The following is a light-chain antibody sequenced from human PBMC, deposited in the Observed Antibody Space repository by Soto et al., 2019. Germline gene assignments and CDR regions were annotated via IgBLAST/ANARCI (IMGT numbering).Light chain of an antibody. CDR3: QSYDNSVSGPYVV. CDR1: SSNIGAGYG. CDR2: DDT. V-gene: IGLV1-40*01. Sequence: QSVLTQSPSVSGAPGQRVSISCTGSSSNIGAGYGVHWYQQLPGTAPELLIYDDTNRPSGVPDRFSGSKSDTSASLAITGLQAEDEADYYCQSYDNSVSGPYVVFGGGTKLTVL. J-gene: IGLJ2*01.